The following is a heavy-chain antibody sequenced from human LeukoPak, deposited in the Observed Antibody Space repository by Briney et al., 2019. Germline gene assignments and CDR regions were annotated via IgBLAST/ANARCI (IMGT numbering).Heavy chain of an antibody. V-gene: IGHV1-2*02. CDR2: INPNSGGT. CDR3: AASRGYCGGGSCYGDDAFDI. CDR1: GYTFTGYY. J-gene: IGHJ3*02. Sequence: GASVKVSCKASGYTFTGYYMHWVRQAPGQGLEWMGWINPNSGGTNYAQKFQGRVTMTRDTSISTAYMELSRLRSDDTAVYYCAASRGYCGGGSCYGDDAFDIWGQGTMVTVSS. D-gene: IGHD2-15*01.